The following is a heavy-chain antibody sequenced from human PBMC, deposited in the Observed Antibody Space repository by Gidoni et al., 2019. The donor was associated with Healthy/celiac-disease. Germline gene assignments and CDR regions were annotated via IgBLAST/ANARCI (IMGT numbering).Heavy chain of an antibody. CDR3: AREGYYGSGSPFDY. CDR2: IWYDGSNK. Sequence: QVQLVESGGGVVQHGRSLSRSCAASGVTFSSAGMHLVRKAPGKGLEWVAVIWYDGSNKSYADSVTGRFTISSDNSKNTLYLQMNSLRAEDTAVYYCAREGYYGSGSPFDYWGQGTLVTVSS. J-gene: IGHJ4*02. V-gene: IGHV3-33*01. D-gene: IGHD3-10*01. CDR1: GVTFSSAG.